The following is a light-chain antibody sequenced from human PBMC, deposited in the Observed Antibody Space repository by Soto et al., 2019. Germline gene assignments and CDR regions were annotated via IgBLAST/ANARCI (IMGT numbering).Light chain of an antibody. Sequence: DIQMTQTPSTLSGSVGDRGTITCRASQTISSWLAWYQHKPGKAPKLLIYKASTLKSVVPSRFSCSCTGNELSITISSLQPDDFATYYCQHYNSYSEAFGQGTKVDIK. CDR3: QHYNSYSEA. CDR2: KAS. V-gene: IGKV1-5*03. CDR1: QTISSW. J-gene: IGKJ1*01.